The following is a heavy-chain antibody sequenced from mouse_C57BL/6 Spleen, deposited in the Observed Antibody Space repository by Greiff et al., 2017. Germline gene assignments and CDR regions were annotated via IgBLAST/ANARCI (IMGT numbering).Heavy chain of an antibody. CDR2: IDPEAGDT. J-gene: IGHJ3*01. CDR1: GFNIKDYY. D-gene: IGHD1-1*01. Sequence: VQLQQSGAELVRPGASVKLSCTASGFNIKDYYMHWVKQRPEQGLEWIGRIDPEAGDTAYAPKFQGKATMTADTSYNTAYLQLSSLTSEDTAVYYCTTPYDYGSSYVGNWGQGTLVTVSA. CDR3: TTPYDYGSSYVGN. V-gene: IGHV14-1*01.